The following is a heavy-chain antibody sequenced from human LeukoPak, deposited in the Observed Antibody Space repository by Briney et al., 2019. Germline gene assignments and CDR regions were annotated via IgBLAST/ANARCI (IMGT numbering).Heavy chain of an antibody. CDR1: GDSVTSSSYS. V-gene: IGHV4-39*07. J-gene: IGHJ3*02. CDR2: IYYYGST. Sequence: SETLSLPFTVSGDSVTSSSYSWGWIRPSPGKGLEWIGTIYYYGSTNYNPSLKSRVTLSVDTSKNQFSLNLSSVTAADTAVFYCARLSTWNDGVDAFDIWGQGTMVTVSS. D-gene: IGHD1-1*01. CDR3: ARLSTWNDGVDAFDI.